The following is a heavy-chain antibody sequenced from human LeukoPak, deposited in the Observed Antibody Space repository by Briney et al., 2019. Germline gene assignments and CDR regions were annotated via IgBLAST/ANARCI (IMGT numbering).Heavy chain of an antibody. V-gene: IGHV3-23*01. J-gene: IGHJ4*02. Sequence: GGSLRLSCAASGFTFSSYAMSWVRQAPGKGLEWVSAISGSGGSTYYAGSVKGRFTISRDNSKNTLYLQMNSLRAEDTAVYYCAKTRVPVTSQYYFDYWGQGTLVTVSS. CDR1: GFTFSSYA. D-gene: IGHD4-17*01. CDR2: ISGSGGST. CDR3: AKTRVPVTSQYYFDY.